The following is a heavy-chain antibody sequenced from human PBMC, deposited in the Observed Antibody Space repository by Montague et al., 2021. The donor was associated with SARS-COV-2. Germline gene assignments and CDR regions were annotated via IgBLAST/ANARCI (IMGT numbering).Heavy chain of an antibody. V-gene: IGHV3-49*04. CDR2: IRSKAYGGTT. CDR3: TRDTYYDILTGFDP. D-gene: IGHD3-9*01. Sequence: SLRLSCAASGSTFGDYAMSWVRQAPGKGLEWVGFIRSKAYGGTTEYAASVKGRFTISRDDSKSIAYLQMNSLKTEDTAVYYCTRDTYYDILTGFDPWGQGTLVTVSS. J-gene: IGHJ5*02. CDR1: GSTFGDYA.